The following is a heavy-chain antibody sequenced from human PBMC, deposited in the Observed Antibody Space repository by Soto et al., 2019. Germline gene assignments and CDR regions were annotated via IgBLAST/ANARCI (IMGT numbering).Heavy chain of an antibody. CDR2: IYYEGNT. D-gene: IGHD2-21*01. CDR3: ARMRVVGEGGYYYMDV. CDR1: GGSIHGYY. V-gene: IGHV4-59*01. Sequence: QVQLQESGPGLVKPSETLSLTCSVSGGSIHGYYWSWVRQTPGKGLESVGYIYYEGNTFYNPSLQSRISVSVDTSKHLISLRLSSVSAADSAVYYCARMRVVGEGGYYYMDVWGKGTTVTASS. J-gene: IGHJ6*03.